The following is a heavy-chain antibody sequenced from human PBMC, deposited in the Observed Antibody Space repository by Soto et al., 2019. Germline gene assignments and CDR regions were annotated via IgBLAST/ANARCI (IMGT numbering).Heavy chain of an antibody. J-gene: IGHJ3*02. CDR2: INHSGST. D-gene: IGHD3-16*02. CDR1: GGSFSGYY. Sequence: QVQLQQWGAGLLKPSETLSLTCAVYGGSFSGYYWSWIRQPPGKGLEWIGEINHSGSTNYNPSLTSRVTISVDTSKNQFSLKLSSVTAADTAVYYCARGRSLDYDYIWGSYRDAFDIWGQGTMVTVSS. CDR3: ARGRSLDYDYIWGSYRDAFDI. V-gene: IGHV4-34*01.